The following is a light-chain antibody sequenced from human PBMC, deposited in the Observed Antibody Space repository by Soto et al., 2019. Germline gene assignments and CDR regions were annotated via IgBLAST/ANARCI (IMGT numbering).Light chain of an antibody. Sequence: QTVVTQPPSVSGAPGQRVTISCTGSSSNIGAGYDVHWYQQLPGTAPKLLIYANSNRPSGVPDRFSGSKSGTSASLAITGLQAEDEADYYCQSNDSSLSGCVFGTGTKLTVL. CDR1: SSNIGAGYD. V-gene: IGLV1-40*01. J-gene: IGLJ1*01. CDR3: QSNDSSLSGCV. CDR2: ANS.